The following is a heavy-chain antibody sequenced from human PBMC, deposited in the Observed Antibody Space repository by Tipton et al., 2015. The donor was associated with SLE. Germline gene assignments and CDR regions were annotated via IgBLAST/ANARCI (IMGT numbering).Heavy chain of an antibody. CDR3: ARQLGWGDPFAFDY. J-gene: IGHJ4*02. CDR2: IGHSGST. Sequence: LRLSCTVSDDSISGYYWSWIRQPPGKGLEWIGYIGHSGSTNYNPSLNSRVTMSIDTSKNLFSLKLTSVTAADTAVYYCARQLGWGDPFAFDYWGQGTLVTVSP. CDR1: DDSISGYY. V-gene: IGHV4-59*08. D-gene: IGHD2-21*02.